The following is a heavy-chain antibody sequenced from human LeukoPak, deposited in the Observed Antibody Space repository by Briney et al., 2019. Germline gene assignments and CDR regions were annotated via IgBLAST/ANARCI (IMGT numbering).Heavy chain of an antibody. Sequence: GESLKISCKGSGSSFTSYWIGWVRQMPGKGLEWMGIIHPGDSDTSYSPSFQGQVTISADKSISTAYLQWSSLKASDTAMYYCARPTNYYDSSGPWDYFDYWGQGTLVTVSS. CDR2: IHPGDSDT. V-gene: IGHV5-51*01. CDR1: GSSFTSYW. J-gene: IGHJ4*02. D-gene: IGHD3-22*01. CDR3: ARPTNYYDSSGPWDYFDY.